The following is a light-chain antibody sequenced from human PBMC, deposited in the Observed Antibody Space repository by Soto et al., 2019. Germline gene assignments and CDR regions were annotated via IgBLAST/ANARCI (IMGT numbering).Light chain of an antibody. J-gene: IGKJ1*01. CDR3: QQFRT. Sequence: DIQMTQSPSTLSASVGDRVTVTCRGSHSFSGWLGWYQQKPGKAHKLMIYDASNLESGVPSMFSGSGSWTQFPLTIISLQPDDFSTYYCQQFRTFGQGTKVAIK. V-gene: IGKV1-5*01. CDR1: HSFSGW. CDR2: DAS.